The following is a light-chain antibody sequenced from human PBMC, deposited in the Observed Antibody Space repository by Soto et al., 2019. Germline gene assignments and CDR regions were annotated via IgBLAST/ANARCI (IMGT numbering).Light chain of an antibody. V-gene: IGKV1-5*01. CDR2: DAF. Sequence: DIQLTQIPSTLSASIGDRVTITCRASQSLSGWLAWYQQTPGKAPKLLISDAFRLESGVPSRFRGSGSGTEFSLTISNLQPGDSVTFYCQQYASYPWTFGRGTKV. CDR1: QSLSGW. CDR3: QQYASYPWT. J-gene: IGKJ1*01.